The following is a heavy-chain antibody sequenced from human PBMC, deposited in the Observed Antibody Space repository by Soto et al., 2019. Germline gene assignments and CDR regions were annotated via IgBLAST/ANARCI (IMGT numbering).Heavy chain of an antibody. CDR3: ARDLSVLAPDYYYGMDV. D-gene: IGHD2-8*01. J-gene: IGHJ6*02. CDR1: GGSISSGGYY. CDR2: IYYSGST. Sequence: QVQLQESGPGLVKPSQTLSLTCTVSGGSISSGGYYWSWIRQHPGKGLEWMGYIYYSGSTYYNPSPKSRVTLSGDTSKNQFSLKLSSVTAADTAVYYCARDLSVLAPDYYYGMDVWGQGTTVTVSS. V-gene: IGHV4-31*03.